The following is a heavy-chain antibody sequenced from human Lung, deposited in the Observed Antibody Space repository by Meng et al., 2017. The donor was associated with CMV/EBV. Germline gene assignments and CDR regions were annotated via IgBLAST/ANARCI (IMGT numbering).Heavy chain of an antibody. CDR1: GYTFSGFY. Sequence: VQLVQSGAEVKRPGASVKISCQASGYTFSGFYMNWARQAPGHGLEWLGRVNPVSVDTHYAQKFVGRLTVTRGATINTAFMELTSLRPDDTAVYYCAKSSDNGWSSWGPGTLVTVSS. CDR2: VNPVSVDT. D-gene: IGHD6-19*01. CDR3: AKSSDNGWSS. V-gene: IGHV1-2*06. J-gene: IGHJ4*01.